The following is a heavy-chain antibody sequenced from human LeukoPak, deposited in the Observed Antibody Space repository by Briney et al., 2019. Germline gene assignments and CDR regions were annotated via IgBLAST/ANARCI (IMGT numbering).Heavy chain of an antibody. J-gene: IGHJ4*02. D-gene: IGHD3-22*01. V-gene: IGHV3-74*01. CDR3: ARVITGSTSGQFDY. CDR1: GFTFSDYW. CDR2: INSDGSRT. Sequence: WGSLRLSCTASGFTFSDYWMHWVRQAPGKGLVWVSRINSDGSRTNYADCVKGRFTISRDNAKNTLFLQMNSLRAEDAAVYYCARVITGSTSGQFDYWGQGALATVSA.